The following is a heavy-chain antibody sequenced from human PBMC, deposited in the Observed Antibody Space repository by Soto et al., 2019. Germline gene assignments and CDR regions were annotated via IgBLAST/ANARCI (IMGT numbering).Heavy chain of an antibody. CDR1: GFTVSSNY. Sequence: GGSLRLSCAASGFTVSSNYMSWVRQAPGKGLEWVSVIYSGGSTYYADSVKGRFTISRHNSKNTLYLQMNSLKAEDTAVYYCARYSPYDSSGYYYDYWGQGTLVTVSS. V-gene: IGHV3-53*04. D-gene: IGHD3-22*01. CDR2: IYSGGST. CDR3: ARYSPYDSSGYYYDY. J-gene: IGHJ4*02.